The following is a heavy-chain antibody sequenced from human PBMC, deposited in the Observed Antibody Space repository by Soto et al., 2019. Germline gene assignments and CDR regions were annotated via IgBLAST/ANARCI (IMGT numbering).Heavy chain of an antibody. V-gene: IGHV3-23*01. CDR1: GFTFSSYV. CDR2: ISGSGGST. D-gene: IGHD2-2*02. J-gene: IGHJ4*02. Sequence: GGSLRLSCAASGFTFSSYVMSWVRQAPGKGLEWVSAISGSGGSTYYADSVKGRFTISRDNSKNTLYLQMNRLRAEDTAVYYCAKDPRYCSSTSCYSWGQGTLVTVSS. CDR3: AKDPRYCSSTSCYS.